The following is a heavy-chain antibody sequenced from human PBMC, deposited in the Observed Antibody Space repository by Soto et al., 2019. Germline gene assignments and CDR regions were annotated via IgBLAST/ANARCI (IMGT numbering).Heavy chain of an antibody. D-gene: IGHD3-3*01. J-gene: IGHJ4*02. CDR1: GGTFSSYA. CDR3: ARARDSTTIFGVATTFDY. V-gene: IGHV1-69*13. CDR2: IIPIFGTA. Sequence: GASVKVSCKASGGTFSSYAISWVRQAPGQGLEWMGGIIPIFGTANYAQKFQGRVTITADESTSTAYMELSSLRSEDTAVYYCARARDSTTIFGVATTFDYWGQGTLVTVSS.